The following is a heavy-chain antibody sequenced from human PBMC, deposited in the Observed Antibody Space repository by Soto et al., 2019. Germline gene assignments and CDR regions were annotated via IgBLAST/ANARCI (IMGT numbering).Heavy chain of an antibody. CDR2: IYYSGST. V-gene: IGHV4-59*01. CDR3: ARSGSGGSWTARYYYYGMDV. D-gene: IGHD3-10*01. J-gene: IGHJ6*02. CDR1: GGSISSYY. Sequence: SEALALTCTVSGGSISSYYWSWIRQPPGKGLEWIGYIYYSGSTNYNPSLKSRVTISVDTSKNQFSLKLSSVTAADTAVYYCARSGSGGSWTARYYYYGMDVRGQGTTVPVSS.